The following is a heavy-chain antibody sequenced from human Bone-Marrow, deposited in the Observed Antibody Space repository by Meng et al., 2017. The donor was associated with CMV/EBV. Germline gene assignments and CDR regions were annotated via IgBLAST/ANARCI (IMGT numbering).Heavy chain of an antibody. CDR2: IFWNDDK. V-gene: IGHV2-5*01. Sequence: FGPTLVKPPQTLTLTWTFSVFPLSTSGVGVGWIRQSPGKALEWLALIFWNDDKRYSPSLKSRLTIPKDNSKNQVVLTMTNMDSVETATYYCAHRSWERFYSSTSCYVHGWFDAWGQGTLVTVSS. D-gene: IGHD2-2*01. CDR1: VFPLSTSGVG. J-gene: IGHJ5*02. CDR3: AHRSWERFYSSTSCYVHGWFDA.